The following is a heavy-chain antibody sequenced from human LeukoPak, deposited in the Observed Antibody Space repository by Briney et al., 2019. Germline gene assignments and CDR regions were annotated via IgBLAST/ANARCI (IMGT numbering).Heavy chain of an antibody. V-gene: IGHV3-11*05. CDR3: GRDAPDKYAFDI. D-gene: IGHD3-9*01. CDR1: GFTFSDYY. Sequence: GGNLRLSCAASGFTFSDYYMSWIRQAPGKGLEWISYIILSSAYTNYADSVKGRFTISRDNAKNSLYLQMNSLRAEDTAVYYCGRDAPDKYAFDIWGQGTMVTISS. J-gene: IGHJ3*02. CDR2: IILSSAYT.